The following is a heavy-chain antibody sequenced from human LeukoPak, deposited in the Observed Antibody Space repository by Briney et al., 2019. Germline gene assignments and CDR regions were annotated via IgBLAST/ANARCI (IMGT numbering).Heavy chain of an antibody. CDR2: INYSGST. CDR1: GGSITNLDYY. J-gene: IGHJ4*02. V-gene: IGHV4-61*10. D-gene: IGHD5-18*01. Sequence: ASETLSLTCTVSGGSITNLDYYWTWIRQPAGKRLEWIGYINYSGSTTYNPSLKSRVTISLDMSKNQFSLKLNSVTAADTAVYYCARGGHSYGSFRLYFDYWGQGTLVTVSS. CDR3: ARGGHSYGSFRLYFDY.